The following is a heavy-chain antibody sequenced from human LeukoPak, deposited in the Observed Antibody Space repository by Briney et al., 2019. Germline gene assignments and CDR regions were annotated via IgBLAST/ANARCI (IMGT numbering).Heavy chain of an antibody. Sequence: GRSLRLSCAASGFTFSSYGMHWVRQAPRKGLEWVAVIWYDGSNKYYADSVKGRFTISRDNSKNTLYLQMNSLRAEDTAVYYCAKERGTDYGDHWYFDLWGRGTLVTVSS. CDR2: IWYDGSNK. D-gene: IGHD4-17*01. CDR3: AKERGTDYGDHWYFDL. V-gene: IGHV3-33*06. J-gene: IGHJ2*01. CDR1: GFTFSSYG.